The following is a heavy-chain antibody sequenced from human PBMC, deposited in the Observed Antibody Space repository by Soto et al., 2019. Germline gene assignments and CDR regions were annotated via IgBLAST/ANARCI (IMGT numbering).Heavy chain of an antibody. CDR3: ARERYYYGSGDY. J-gene: IGHJ4*02. CDR2: IKEDGSEK. V-gene: IGHV3-7*01. Sequence: RLSCAASGFTFSSYWMSWVRQAPGKGLEWVANIKEDGSEKNYVDSVKGQFTISRDNAKNSLYLQMNSLRAEDTAVYYCARERYYYGSGDYWGQGTLVTAPQ. D-gene: IGHD3-10*01. CDR1: GFTFSSYW.